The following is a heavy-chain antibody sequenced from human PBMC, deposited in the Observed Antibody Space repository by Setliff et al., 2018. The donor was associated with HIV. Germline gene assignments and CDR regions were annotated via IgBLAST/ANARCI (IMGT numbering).Heavy chain of an antibody. J-gene: IGHJ4*02. V-gene: IGHV3-23*01. D-gene: IGHD3-22*01. CDR2: ILSTGERT. CDR1: GFTFSNYA. Sequence: GGSLRLSCAASGFTFSNYAMSWVRQAPRGGLEWVSAILSTGERTFYADSVKGRFTISRDNSKNTVYLQMNSLRAEDTAEYYCAKELAASGLGYFDSWGRGILVTVSS. CDR3: AKELAASGLGYFDS.